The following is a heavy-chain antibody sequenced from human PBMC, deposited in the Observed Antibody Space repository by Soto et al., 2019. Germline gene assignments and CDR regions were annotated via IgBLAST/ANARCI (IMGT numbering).Heavy chain of an antibody. V-gene: IGHV4-4*02. J-gene: IGHJ5*02. CDR3: ARVLRGWFDP. CDR1: GGSITSANW. Sequence: SETLSLSCAVSGGSITSANWWTWVRQPPGGGLEWIGEISHSGITNYKASLKSRVTMSVDKTKNDVSLKLTSVTAADTAVYYCARVLRGWFDPWGQGTPVTVSS. CDR2: ISHSGIT.